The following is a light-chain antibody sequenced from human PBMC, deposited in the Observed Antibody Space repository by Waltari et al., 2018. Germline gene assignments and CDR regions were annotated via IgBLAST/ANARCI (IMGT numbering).Light chain of an antibody. CDR3: QQTDSRPS. CDR2: AIS. Sequence: DIQMTQSPSSLSASIGDTITITCRPSQRGRYLNWYQQKPGQAPKLLIYAISTLQSGVPSRFSGSGSGTDFTLTISSLHPEDFATYYCQQTDSRPSFGGGTKLE. J-gene: IGKJ4*01. V-gene: IGKV1-39*01. CDR1: QRGRY.